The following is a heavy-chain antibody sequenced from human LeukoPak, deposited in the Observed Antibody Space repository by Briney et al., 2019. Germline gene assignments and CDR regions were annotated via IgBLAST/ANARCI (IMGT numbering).Heavy chain of an antibody. J-gene: IGHJ4*02. CDR2: INSDGSST. Sequence: PGGSLRLSCAASGFTFSSYWMHWVRQAPGKGLVWVSRINSDGSSTSYADSVKGRFTISRDNAKNTLYLQMNSLRAEDTAVYYCARADDSEEGFDYWGQGTLVTVSS. CDR3: ARADDSEEGFDY. D-gene: IGHD3-16*01. CDR1: GFTFSSYW. V-gene: IGHV3-74*01.